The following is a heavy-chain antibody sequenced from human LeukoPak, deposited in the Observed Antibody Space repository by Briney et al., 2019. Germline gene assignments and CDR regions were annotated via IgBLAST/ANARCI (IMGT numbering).Heavy chain of an antibody. V-gene: IGHV3-15*01. Sequence: GGSLRLSCAASGFTFSDAWMSWVRQAPGKGLEWLGRIKSRTEGGTTQYAAPVKGRFTISRDDSKETVYLQMSSLTTEDTAVYYCTRVGTTWFHSWGQGTLVIVSS. CDR3: TRVGTTWFHS. CDR1: GFTFSDAW. D-gene: IGHD1-26*01. CDR2: IKSRTEGGTT. J-gene: IGHJ5*01.